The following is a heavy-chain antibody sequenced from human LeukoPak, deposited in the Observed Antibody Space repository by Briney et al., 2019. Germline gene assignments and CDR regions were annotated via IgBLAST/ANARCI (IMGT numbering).Heavy chain of an antibody. CDR1: GFTFSSHW. CDR3: ARGGGLDV. CDR2: INQDGSEK. V-gene: IGHV3-7*03. J-gene: IGHJ6*02. D-gene: IGHD3-16*01. Sequence: GGSLRLSCAVSGFTFSSHWMSWVRQAPGKGLEWVANINQDGSEKYYVDSVKGRFTISRDNAKNSLYLQMSNLRAEDTAVYFCARGGGLDVWGQGATVTVSS.